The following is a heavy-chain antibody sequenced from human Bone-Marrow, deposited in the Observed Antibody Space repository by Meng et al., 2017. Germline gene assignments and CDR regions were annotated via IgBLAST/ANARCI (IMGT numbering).Heavy chain of an antibody. V-gene: IGHV3-7*01. D-gene: IGHD1-26*01. CDR3: ARTANSGSSYYFDY. CDR2: IKEDGSEK. J-gene: IGHJ4*02. CDR1: GFTFSSYS. Sequence: GESLMISCAASGFTFSSYSMNWVRQAPGKGLEWLANIKEDGSEKYYIDSVKGRFTISRDNARNSLYVQMNGLRAEDTAVYYCARTANSGSSYYFDYWGQGTLVTVSS.